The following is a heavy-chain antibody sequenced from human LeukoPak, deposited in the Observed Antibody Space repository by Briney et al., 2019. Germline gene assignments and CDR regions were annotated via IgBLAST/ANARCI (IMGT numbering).Heavy chain of an antibody. CDR3: AKARGSSGDDAFDI. CDR1: GFTFDDYA. V-gene: IGHV3-9*01. Sequence: PGRSLRLSCAASGFTFDDYAMHWVRQAPGKGLEWVSGISWNSGSIGYADSVKGRFTISRDNAKNSLYLQMNSLRAEDTALYYCAKARGSSGDDAFDIWGQGTMVTVSS. J-gene: IGHJ3*02. CDR2: ISWNSGSI. D-gene: IGHD6-19*01.